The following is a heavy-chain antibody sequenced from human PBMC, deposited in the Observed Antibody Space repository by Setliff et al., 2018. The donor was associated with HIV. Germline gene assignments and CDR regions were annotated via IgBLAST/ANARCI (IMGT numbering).Heavy chain of an antibody. CDR1: GYTFTTYA. CDR2: INTNTGNP. Sequence: VKVSCKASGYTFTTYAMNWVRQAPGQGLEWMGWINTNTGNPTYAQGFTGRFVFSLDTSVSTAYLQISSLKAEDTAVYYCARRARGSPLGNYYMDVWGKGTTVTVSS. D-gene: IGHD1-26*01. CDR3: ARRARGSPLGNYYMDV. J-gene: IGHJ6*03. V-gene: IGHV7-4-1*02.